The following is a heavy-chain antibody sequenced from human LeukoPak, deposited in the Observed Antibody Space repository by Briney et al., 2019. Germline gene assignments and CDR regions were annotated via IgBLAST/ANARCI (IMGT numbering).Heavy chain of an antibody. D-gene: IGHD6-13*01. CDR3: ASCLAAAGRVSFDY. J-gene: IGHJ4*02. CDR2: IHHGGTT. CDR1: GGSISNSNYF. V-gene: IGHV4-39*01. Sequence: PSETLSLTCTVSGGSISNSNYFWGWIRQPPGKGLEWIGNIHHGGTTCYKPSLESRVTMSVDTSKNQFSLKLSSVTAADTAVYYCASCLAAAGRVSFDYWGQGTLVTVSS.